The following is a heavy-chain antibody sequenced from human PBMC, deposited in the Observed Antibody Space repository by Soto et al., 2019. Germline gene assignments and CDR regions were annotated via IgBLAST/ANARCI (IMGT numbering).Heavy chain of an antibody. CDR1: GGTFSSYT. J-gene: IGHJ4*02. D-gene: IGHD2-15*01. Sequence: QVQLVQSGAEVKKPGSSVKVSCKASGGTFSSYTISWVRQAPGQGLEWMGRIIPILGIANYAQKVQGRVTITADKSTSTAYMELSSLRSEDTAVYYCARDSDRGYSFSRFDYWGQGTLVTVSS. CDR2: IIPILGIA. V-gene: IGHV1-69*08. CDR3: ARDSDRGYSFSRFDY.